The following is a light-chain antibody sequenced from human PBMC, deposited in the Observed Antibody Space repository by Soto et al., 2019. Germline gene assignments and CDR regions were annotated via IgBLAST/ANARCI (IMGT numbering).Light chain of an antibody. CDR3: QQFYTYPCT. J-gene: IGKJ1*01. CDR1: QRISNW. CDR2: KSS. V-gene: IGKV1-5*03. Sequence: DIQMTQSPSTLSAAVGDRVTITCRASQRISNWLAWYRQKPGTAPELLIYKSSSLHSGVPSRFRGSGTRTEVTLTISSLQPDDFATYYCQQFYTYPCTFGQGTKVESK.